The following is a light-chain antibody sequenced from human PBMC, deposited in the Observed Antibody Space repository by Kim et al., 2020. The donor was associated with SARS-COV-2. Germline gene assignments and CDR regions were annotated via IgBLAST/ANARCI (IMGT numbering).Light chain of an antibody. CDR2: RDK. CDR1: NIENKN. Sequence: SVALGQTATIPCGGNNIENKNVHWYHQRPGQAPVLVMYRDKKGPSGIPERLSGSNSGNTATLTINRVEAGDEGDYYCQVWDSRTVVFGGGTQLTVL. CDR3: QVWDSRTVV. J-gene: IGLJ2*01. V-gene: IGLV3-9*01.